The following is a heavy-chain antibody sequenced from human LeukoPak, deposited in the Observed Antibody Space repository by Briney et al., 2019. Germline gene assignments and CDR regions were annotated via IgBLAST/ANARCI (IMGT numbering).Heavy chain of an antibody. Sequence: PSETLSLTCTVSGGSISSGDYYWSWIRQPPGKGLEWIGYIYYSGSTYYNPSLKSRVTISVDTSKNQFSLKLSSVTAAGTAVYYCARDKGSNDFGWFDPWGQGTLVTVSS. CDR3: ARDKGSNDFGWFDP. V-gene: IGHV4-30-4*08. CDR1: GGSISSGDYY. J-gene: IGHJ5*02. D-gene: IGHD3-3*01. CDR2: IYYSGST.